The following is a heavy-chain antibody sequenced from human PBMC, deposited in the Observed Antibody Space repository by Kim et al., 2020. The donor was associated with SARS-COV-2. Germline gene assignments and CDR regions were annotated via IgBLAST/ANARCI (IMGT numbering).Heavy chain of an antibody. V-gene: IGHV3-30*03. D-gene: IGHD1-1*01. J-gene: IGHJ4*02. CDR1: GITFSRSG. CDR2: MSYDGTSK. CDR3: ARGRAGTDIDH. Sequence: GGSLRLSCVASGITFSRSGMHWVRQAPGKGLDWVAFMSYDGTSKDYTDAVKGRFTISRDNSKNTLYLQMNTLRGEDSAVYYCARGRAGTDIDHWGQGALVTVSS.